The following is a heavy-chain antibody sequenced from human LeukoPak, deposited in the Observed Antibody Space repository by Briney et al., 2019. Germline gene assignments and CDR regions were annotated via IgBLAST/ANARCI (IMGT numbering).Heavy chain of an antibody. D-gene: IGHD3-3*01. CDR1: GGTFSSYA. CDR3: ARNSGVVTIFGVVTDYFDY. V-gene: IGHV1-69*04. Sequence: ASVKVSCKASGGTFSSYAIRWVRQAPGQGLEWMGRIIPILGIANYAQKFQGRVTITADKSTSTAYMELSSLRSEDTAVYYCARNSGVVTIFGVVTDYFDYWGQGTLVTVSS. J-gene: IGHJ4*02. CDR2: IIPILGIA.